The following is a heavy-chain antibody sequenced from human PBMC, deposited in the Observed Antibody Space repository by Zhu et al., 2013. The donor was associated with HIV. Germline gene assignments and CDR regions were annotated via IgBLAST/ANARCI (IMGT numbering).Heavy chain of an antibody. CDR1: GDSVNSGSYY. Sequence: QVQLQESGPGLVKPSETLSLTCSVSGDSVNSGSYYWSWIRQPPGKGLEWIGYIYYSGSTNYNPSLKSRVTISVDTSKNQFSLKLSSVTAADTAVYYCARDSIAVAGKSGRGKAWFDPWGQGTLVTVSS. J-gene: IGHJ5*02. CDR3: ARDSIAVAGKSGRGKAWFDP. D-gene: IGHD6-19*01. CDR2: IYYSGST. V-gene: IGHV4-61*01.